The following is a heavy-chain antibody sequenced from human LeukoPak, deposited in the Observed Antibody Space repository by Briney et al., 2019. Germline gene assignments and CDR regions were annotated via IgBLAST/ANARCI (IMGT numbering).Heavy chain of an antibody. CDR2: ISSRSSTI. CDR1: GFTFSTYS. CDR3: ARDLDTYYGMDV. J-gene: IGHJ6*02. D-gene: IGHD5-18*01. Sequence: GGSLRLSCAASGFTFSTYSMNWVRQAPGKGLEWASYISSRSSTIYYVDSVKGRFTISRDNAKNSLYLQMNSLRAEDTAVYYCARDLDTYYGMDVWGQGTTVTVS. V-gene: IGHV3-48*01.